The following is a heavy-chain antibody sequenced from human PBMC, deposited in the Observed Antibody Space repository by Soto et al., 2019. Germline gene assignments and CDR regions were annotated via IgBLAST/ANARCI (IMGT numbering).Heavy chain of an antibody. J-gene: IGHJ4*02. CDR2: IKSKTDGGTT. CDR3: AKDLYCSSTSCPSADTGYFDY. D-gene: IGHD2-2*01. Sequence: PGGSLRLSCAASGFTFSNAWMSWVRQAPGKGLEWVGRIKSKTDGGTTDYAAPVKGRFTISRDDSKNTLYLQMNSLRAEDTAVYYCAKDLYCSSTSCPSADTGYFDYWGQGTLVTVSS. V-gene: IGHV3-15*01. CDR1: GFTFSNAW.